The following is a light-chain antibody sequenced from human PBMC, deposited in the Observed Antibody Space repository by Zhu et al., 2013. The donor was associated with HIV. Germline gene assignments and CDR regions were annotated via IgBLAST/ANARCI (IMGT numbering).Light chain of an antibody. CDR1: QNIGNS. V-gene: IGKV3-15*01. CDR2: DTS. J-gene: IGKJ4*01. Sequence: DIVLTQSPGTLSLSPGERATLSCRSSQNIGNSLAWYQQRPGQPPELLFYDTSTRATGTPARFRASGFGTEFNLTISSLQSEDFAVYYCHHYNNWPPRLTFGGGTRVEIK. CDR3: HHYNNWPPRLT.